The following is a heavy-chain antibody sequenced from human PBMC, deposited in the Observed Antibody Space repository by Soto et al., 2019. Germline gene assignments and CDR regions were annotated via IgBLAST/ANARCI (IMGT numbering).Heavy chain of an antibody. Sequence: GGSLRLSCAASGFTFSSYSMNWVRQAPGKGLEWVSYIGSSSSTIYYADSVKGRFTISRDNAKNSLYLQMNSLRAEDTAVYYCAREGIYCSSTSCLDYWGQGTLVTVSS. CDR1: GFTFSSYS. D-gene: IGHD2-2*01. V-gene: IGHV3-48*01. J-gene: IGHJ4*02. CDR3: AREGIYCSSTSCLDY. CDR2: IGSSSSTI.